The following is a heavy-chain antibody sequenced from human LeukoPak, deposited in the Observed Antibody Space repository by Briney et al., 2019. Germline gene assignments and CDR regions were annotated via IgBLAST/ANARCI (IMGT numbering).Heavy chain of an antibody. J-gene: IGHJ4*02. D-gene: IGHD3-22*01. CDR3: ARRAYYESSGYYLFDY. CDR2: IYPGDSDT. V-gene: IGHV5-51*01. CDR1: GYSTTSYW. Sequence: GESLKISCKGSGYSTTSYWIAWVRQMPGKGLEWMGIIYPGDSDTRYSPSFQGQVTISADKSINTAYLQWSSLKASDTAMYYCARRAYYESSGYYLFDYWGQGTMVTVSS.